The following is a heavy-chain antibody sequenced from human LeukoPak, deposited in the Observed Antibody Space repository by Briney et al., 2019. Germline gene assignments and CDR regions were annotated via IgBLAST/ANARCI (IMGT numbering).Heavy chain of an antibody. Sequence: AASVKVSCKASGYTFTSFGISWVRQAPGQGLEWMGWINPNSGGTNYAQKFQGRVTMTRDTSISTAYMELSRLRSDDTAVYYCARAFRRVGIQLWFQVGYWGQGTLVTVSS. V-gene: IGHV1-2*02. CDR2: INPNSGGT. CDR1: GYTFTSFG. D-gene: IGHD5-18*01. CDR3: ARAFRRVGIQLWFQVGY. J-gene: IGHJ4*02.